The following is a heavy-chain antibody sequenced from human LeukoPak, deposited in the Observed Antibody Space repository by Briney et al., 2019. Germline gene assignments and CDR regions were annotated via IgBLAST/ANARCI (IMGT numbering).Heavy chain of an antibody. V-gene: IGHV1-18*01. D-gene: IGHD3-9*01. CDR3: AKDWHILTGRNCFDP. CDR2: VTSYNGDT. J-gene: IGHJ5*02. CDR1: GYTFNNYG. Sequence: ASVRVSCKASGYTFNNYGISWVRQAPGQGLEWMGWVTSYNGDTNYAQKFQGRVTMSTDTSTSTAYMEPRSLRFDDTAIYYCAKDWHILTGRNCFDPWGQGTLVTVSS.